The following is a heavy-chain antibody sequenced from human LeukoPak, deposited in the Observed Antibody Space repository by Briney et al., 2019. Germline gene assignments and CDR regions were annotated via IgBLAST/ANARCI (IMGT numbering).Heavy chain of an antibody. Sequence: GGSLRLSCAASGFTFSSYWMSWVRQAPGKGLEWVANIKQDGSEKYYVDSVKGRFTISRDNAKNSLYLQMNSLRADDTAVYYCAKGRLGELSLFPYWGQGTLVTVSS. CDR1: GFTFSSYW. CDR2: IKQDGSEK. V-gene: IGHV3-7*01. CDR3: AKGRLGELSLFPY. J-gene: IGHJ4*02. D-gene: IGHD3-16*02.